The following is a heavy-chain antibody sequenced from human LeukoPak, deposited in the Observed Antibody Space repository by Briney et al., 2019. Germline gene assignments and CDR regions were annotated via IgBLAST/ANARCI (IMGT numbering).Heavy chain of an antibody. CDR2: IWYDGSNK. D-gene: IGHD3-22*01. Sequence: PGRSLRLSCAASGFTFSSYGMHWVRQAPGKGLEWVAVIWYDGSNKYYADSVKGRFTISRDNSKNTLYLQMNSLRAEDTAVYYCARDYYYDSSGYYGVHWGQGTLVTVSS. CDR1: GFTFSSYG. CDR3: ARDYYYDSSGYYGVH. J-gene: IGHJ4*02. V-gene: IGHV3-33*01.